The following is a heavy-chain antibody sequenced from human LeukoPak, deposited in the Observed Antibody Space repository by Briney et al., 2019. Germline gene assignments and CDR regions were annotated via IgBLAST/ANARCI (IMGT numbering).Heavy chain of an antibody. Sequence: SETLSLTCTVSGGSLGSYFWSWIRQSPGKGLEWIGYIYSSGYTDYNPSLKSRATISVATFTSQFSLSLRSVTAADTALYYCARHHGSWTDWYFDLWGRGPLVIVSP. CDR2: IYSSGYT. CDR1: GGSLGSYF. V-gene: IGHV4-59*08. J-gene: IGHJ2*01. D-gene: IGHD6-13*01. CDR3: ARHHGSWTDWYFDL.